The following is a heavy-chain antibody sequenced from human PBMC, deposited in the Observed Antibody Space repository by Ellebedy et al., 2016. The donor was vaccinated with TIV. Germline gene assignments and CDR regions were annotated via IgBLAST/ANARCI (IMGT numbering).Heavy chain of an antibody. CDR2: IYYSGST. CDR1: GGSISSSSYY. J-gene: IGHJ6*02. CDR3: ARDPLRFLDV. Sequence: SETLSLTCTVSGGSISSSSYYWGWIRQPPGKGLEWIGYIYYSGSTNYNPSLKSRVTISVDTSKNQFSLKLSSVTAADTAVYYCARDPLRFLDVWGQGTTVTVSS. D-gene: IGHD3-3*01. V-gene: IGHV4-61*05.